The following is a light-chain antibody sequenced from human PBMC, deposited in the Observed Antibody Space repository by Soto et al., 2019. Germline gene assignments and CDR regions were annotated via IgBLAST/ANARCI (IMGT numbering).Light chain of an antibody. CDR2: GNS. J-gene: IGLJ2*01. V-gene: IGLV1-44*01. CDR3: AAWDDSLNGLV. Sequence: QSVLTQPPSASGTPGQRVTISCSGSSSNIGSNNVNWYQQIPGTAPTLLIYGNSQRPSGVPDRLSGSKSGTSASLAISGLQSEDEADYYCAAWDDSLNGLVFGGGTQLTVL. CDR1: SSNIGSNN.